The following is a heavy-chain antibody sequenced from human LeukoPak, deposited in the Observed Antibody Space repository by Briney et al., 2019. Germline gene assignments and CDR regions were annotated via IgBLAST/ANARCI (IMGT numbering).Heavy chain of an antibody. CDR3: ARGHIVVVPAARYYYMDV. Sequence: ASVKVSCKASGYTFTSYDINWVRQATGQGLEWMGWMNPNSGNTGYAQKFQGRVTMTRNTSISTAYMELSSLRSEDTAVYYCARGHIVVVPAARYYYMDVWGKGTTVTVSS. J-gene: IGHJ6*03. D-gene: IGHD2-2*01. V-gene: IGHV1-8*01. CDR1: GYTFTSYD. CDR2: MNPNSGNT.